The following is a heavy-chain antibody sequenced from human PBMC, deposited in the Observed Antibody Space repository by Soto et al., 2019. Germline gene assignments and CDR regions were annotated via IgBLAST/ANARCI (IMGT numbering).Heavy chain of an antibody. J-gene: IGHJ4*02. V-gene: IGHV1-3*01. Sequence: GASVKVSCKAPGYIFTNFAAHWVRQAPGQRPEWMGWINPGNGDTKYSEKFQGRLAITRDTSANTAYMHLSGLTSEDTAIYYCARMVRGLSVDYWGQGTLVTVSS. CDR1: GYIFTNFA. D-gene: IGHD3-10*01. CDR3: ARMVRGLSVDY. CDR2: INPGNGDT.